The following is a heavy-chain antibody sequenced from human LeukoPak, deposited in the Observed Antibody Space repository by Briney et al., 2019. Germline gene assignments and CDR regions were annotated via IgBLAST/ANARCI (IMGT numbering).Heavy chain of an antibody. V-gene: IGHV3-21*01. CDR3: AREPSPLAYCGGDCYSGDYFDY. D-gene: IGHD2-21*02. Sequence: PGGSLRLSCAASGFTFSSYSMNWVRQAPGKGLEWVSSISSSSSYIYYADSVKGRFTISRDNAKNSLYLQMNSLRAEDTAVYYCAREPSPLAYCGGDCYSGDYFDYWGQGTLVTVSS. CDR2: ISSSSSYI. CDR1: GFTFSSYS. J-gene: IGHJ4*02.